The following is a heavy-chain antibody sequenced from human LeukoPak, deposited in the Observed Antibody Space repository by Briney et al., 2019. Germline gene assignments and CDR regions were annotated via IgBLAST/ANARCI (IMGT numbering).Heavy chain of an antibody. D-gene: IGHD5-24*01. CDR3: ARVRDPYYYYMDV. J-gene: IGHJ6*03. CDR1: GGSISSSNW. V-gene: IGHV4-4*02. Sequence: SGTLSLTCAVSGGSISSSNWWSWVRQPPGKGLEWVGEIYHSGSTNYNPSLKSRVTISVDKSKNQFSLKLSSVTAADTAVYYCARVRDPYYYYMDVWGKGTTVTVSS. CDR2: IYHSGST.